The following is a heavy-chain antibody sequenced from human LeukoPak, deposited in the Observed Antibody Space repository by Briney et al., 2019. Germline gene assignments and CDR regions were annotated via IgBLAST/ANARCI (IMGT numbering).Heavy chain of an antibody. Sequence: SQTLSLTCTVSGGSISSGDYYWSWIRQPPGKGLEWIGGIFYTGSTYYNPSLQSRVTISVDTSKNQFSLKLNSVTAADTAVYFCVRDRLGETFDYWGQGTLVTVSS. J-gene: IGHJ4*02. V-gene: IGHV4-39*07. CDR3: VRDRLGETFDY. D-gene: IGHD1-26*01. CDR2: IFYTGST. CDR1: GGSISSGDYY.